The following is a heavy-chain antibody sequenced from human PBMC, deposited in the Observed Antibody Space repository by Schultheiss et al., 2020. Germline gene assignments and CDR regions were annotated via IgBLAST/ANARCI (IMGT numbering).Heavy chain of an antibody. Sequence: GGSLRLSCAASGFTFSNAWMSWVRQAPGKGLEWVAVISYDGSNKYYADSVKGRFTISRDNSKNTLYLQMNSLRAEDTAVYYCAARFIGVGSLTVDYWGQGTLVTVSS. CDR1: GFTFSNAW. CDR3: AARFIGVGSLTVDY. CDR2: ISYDGSNK. J-gene: IGHJ4*02. V-gene: IGHV3-30*03. D-gene: IGHD3-3*01.